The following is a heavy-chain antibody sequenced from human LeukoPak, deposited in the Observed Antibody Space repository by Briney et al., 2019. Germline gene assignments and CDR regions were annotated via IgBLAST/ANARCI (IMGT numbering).Heavy chain of an antibody. CDR3: ARGGPYHGWDY. CDR2: IDPNDGST. D-gene: IGHD2-15*01. CDR1: GYTFSSYY. V-gene: IGHV1-46*01. Sequence: ASVTVSFKASGYTFSSYYMRWARQAPGQGVEGVGRIDPNDGSTIYARNLQGRVTMTSDTSTSTVYMELSSLRSEDTAVYYCARGGPYHGWDYWGQGTLVTVSS. J-gene: IGHJ4*02.